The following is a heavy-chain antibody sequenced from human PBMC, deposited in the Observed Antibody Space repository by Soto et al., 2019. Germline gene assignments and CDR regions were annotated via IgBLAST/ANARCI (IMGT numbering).Heavy chain of an antibody. CDR3: ARDTDDYVWGSPFDY. J-gene: IGHJ4*02. CDR2: ISYDGSNK. V-gene: IGHV3-30-3*01. CDR1: GFTFSSYA. Sequence: QVQLVESGGGMVQPGRSLRLSCAASGFTFSSYAMHWVRQAPGKGLEWVAVISYDGSNKYYADSVKGRFTISRDNSKNTLYLQMNSLRAEDTAVYYCARDTDDYVWGSPFDYWGQGTLVTVSS. D-gene: IGHD3-16*01.